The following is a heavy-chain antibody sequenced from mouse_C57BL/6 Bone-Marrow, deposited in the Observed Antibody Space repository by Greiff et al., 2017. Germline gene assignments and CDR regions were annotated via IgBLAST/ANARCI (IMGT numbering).Heavy chain of an antibody. V-gene: IGHV14-4*01. CDR3: ASMYYFDY. J-gene: IGHJ2*01. CDR2: FDPENGDT. Sequence: VQLQQSGAELLRPGASVKLSCTASGFNIKDDYMHWVKQRPEPGLGWIGWFDPENGDTEYASKFQGKATITADTSSNTAYLQLSSLTSEDTAVYYCASMYYFDYWGQGTTLTVAS. D-gene: IGHD2-3*01. CDR1: GFNIKDDY.